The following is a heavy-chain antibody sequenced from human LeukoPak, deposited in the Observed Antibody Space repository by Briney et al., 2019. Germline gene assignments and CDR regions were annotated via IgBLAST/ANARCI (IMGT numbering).Heavy chain of an antibody. D-gene: IGHD5-12*01. J-gene: IGHJ4*02. V-gene: IGHV3-33*01. CDR3: ASGYDFLCY. Sequence: GSLRLSCAASGFTFSSYGMHWVRQAPGKGLEWVVVIWYDGSNKYYADSVKGRFTISRDNSKNTLYLQMNSLRAEDTAVYYCASGYDFLCYWGQGTLVTVSS. CDR2: IWYDGSNK. CDR1: GFTFSSYG.